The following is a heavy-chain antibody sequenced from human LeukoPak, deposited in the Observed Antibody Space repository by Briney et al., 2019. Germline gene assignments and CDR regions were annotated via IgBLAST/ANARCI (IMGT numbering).Heavy chain of an antibody. D-gene: IGHD3-9*01. CDR2: ISTYNGNT. J-gene: IGHJ4*02. CDR3: ARGVRDYDILTGSLGYYFDY. Sequence: GASVKVSCKASGYTFTNHGISWVRRAPGQGLEWMGWISTYNGNTNYAQKLQGRVTMTTDTSTSRAYMELRSLRSDDTAVYYCARGVRDYDILTGSLGYYFDYWGQGTLVTVSS. V-gene: IGHV1-18*01. CDR1: GYTFTNHG.